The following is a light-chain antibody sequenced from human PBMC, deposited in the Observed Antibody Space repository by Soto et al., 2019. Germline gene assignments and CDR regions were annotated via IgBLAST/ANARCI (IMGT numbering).Light chain of an antibody. V-gene: IGKV1-39*01. CDR2: AAS. CDR1: QRISSY. CDR3: QQSYSTREWT. J-gene: IGKJ1*01. Sequence: DIQMTQSPSSLSASVGDRVTITCRASQRISSYLNWYQQKPGKAPKLLIYAASSLQSGVPSRFSGSGSGTDLTLTISSLQPEDFATYYCQQSYSTREWTFGQGTKVEIK.